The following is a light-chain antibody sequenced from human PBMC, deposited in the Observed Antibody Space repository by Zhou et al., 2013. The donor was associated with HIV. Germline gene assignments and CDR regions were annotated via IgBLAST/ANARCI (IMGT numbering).Light chain of an antibody. CDR2: GAS. J-gene: IGKJ2*01. CDR1: QNIDTY. CDR3: QETSRTPQT. Sequence: DIQLTQSPSSLSATVGDRVTITCRASQNIDTYLNWYQHIPGRAPKLLIYGASRLKGGVPLRFRGSGSGTDFTLTITNLQAEDFATYYCQETSRTPQTFGQGTRLEI. V-gene: IGKV1-39*01.